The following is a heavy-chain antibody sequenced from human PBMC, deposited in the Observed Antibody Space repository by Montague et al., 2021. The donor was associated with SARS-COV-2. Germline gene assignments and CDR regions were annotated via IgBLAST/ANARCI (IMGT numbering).Heavy chain of an antibody. J-gene: IGHJ5*02. Sequence: TLSLTCTVSRGSISSGGNYWSWIRQHPVRGLEWIGYSYYSGSTYYNPSLKSRVSISVDTSKNQFSLKLSSVTAADTAVYYCARGRRYSSTWYGSFDPWGQGILVTVSS. CDR1: RGSISSGGNY. V-gene: IGHV4-31*03. CDR2: SYYSGST. D-gene: IGHD6-13*01. CDR3: ARGRRYSSTWYGSFDP.